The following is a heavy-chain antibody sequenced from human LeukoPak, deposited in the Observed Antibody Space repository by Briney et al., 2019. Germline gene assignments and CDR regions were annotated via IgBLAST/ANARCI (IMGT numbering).Heavy chain of an antibody. CDR2: IYHSGST. CDR3: AREGGVPAARRADY. J-gene: IGHJ4*02. V-gene: IGHV4-30-2*01. CDR1: GGSISSGGYY. Sequence: IPSETLSLTCTVSGGSISSGGYYWSWIRQPPGKGLEGIGYIYHSGSTYYNPSLKSRVTISVDRSKNQFSLKLSSVTAADTAVYYCAREGGVPAARRADYWGQGTLVTVSS. D-gene: IGHD2-2*01.